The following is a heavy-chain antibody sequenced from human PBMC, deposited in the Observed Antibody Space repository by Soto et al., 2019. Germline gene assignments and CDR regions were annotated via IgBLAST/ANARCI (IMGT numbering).Heavy chain of an antibody. CDR2: INPNSGGT. V-gene: IGHV1-2*02. J-gene: IGHJ6*02. Sequence: ASVKVSCKASGYTFTGYYMHWVRQAPEQGLEWMGWINPNSGGTNYAQKFQGRVTMTRDTSISTAYMELSRLRSDDTAVYYCARYRATVTTLSREFRQTHRRYGMDVWGQGTTVTVSS. CDR1: GYTFTGYY. CDR3: ARYRATVTTLSREFRQTHRRYGMDV. D-gene: IGHD4-4*01.